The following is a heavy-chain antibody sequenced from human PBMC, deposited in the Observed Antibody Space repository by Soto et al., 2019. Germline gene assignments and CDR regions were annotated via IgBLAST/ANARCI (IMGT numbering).Heavy chain of an antibody. CDR3: APVFKH. V-gene: IGHV3-66*01. CDR2: INSAGST. CDR1: GFDASVNY. Sequence: GGSLRLSCAASGFDASVNYMTWVRQAPGKGLEWVSAINSAGSTFYADSVKGRFTISRDNSKNTLYLQMNSLRVEDTAVYYCAPVFKHWGQGTRVTVSS. J-gene: IGHJ4*02.